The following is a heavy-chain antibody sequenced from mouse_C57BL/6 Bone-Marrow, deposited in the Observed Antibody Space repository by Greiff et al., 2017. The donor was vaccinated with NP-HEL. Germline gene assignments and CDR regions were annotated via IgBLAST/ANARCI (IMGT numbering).Heavy chain of an antibody. D-gene: IGHD3-3*01. J-gene: IGHJ1*03. CDR1: GYTFTSYW. Sequence: VQLQQPGAELVRPGSSVKLSCKASGYTFTSYWMHWVKQRPIQGLEWIGNIDPSDSETHYNQKFKDKATLTVDKSSSTAYMQLSSLTSEDSAVYYCARGGTGVDFDVWGTGTTVTVSS. CDR3: ARGGTGVDFDV. V-gene: IGHV1-52*01. CDR2: IDPSDSET.